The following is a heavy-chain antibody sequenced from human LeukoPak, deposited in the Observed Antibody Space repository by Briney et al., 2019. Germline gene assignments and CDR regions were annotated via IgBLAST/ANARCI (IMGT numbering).Heavy chain of an antibody. Sequence: GGSLRLSCAASGFTFSSYAMSWVRQAPGKGLEWVSAISGSGGSTYYADSVKGRFTISRDNSKNTLYLQMSSLRAEDTAVYYCAKDAYGDYGVYYYYGMDVWGKGTTVTVSS. CDR3: AKDAYGDYGVYYYYGMDV. V-gene: IGHV3-23*01. CDR1: GFTFSSYA. D-gene: IGHD4-17*01. J-gene: IGHJ6*04. CDR2: ISGSGGST.